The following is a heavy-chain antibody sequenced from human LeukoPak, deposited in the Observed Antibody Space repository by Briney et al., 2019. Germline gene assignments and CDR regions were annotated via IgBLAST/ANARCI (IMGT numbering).Heavy chain of an antibody. CDR3: ARAGRTMLAAAGTLSWFDP. V-gene: IGHV4-38-2*02. CDR1: GYSISGGYY. Sequence: PSETLSLTCTVSGYSISGGYYWGWIRQPPGKGLEWIGSIYHSGSTYYNPSLKSRVTISVDTSKNQFSLKLSSVTAADTAVYYCARAGRTMLAAAGTLSWFDPWGQGTLVTVSS. CDR2: IYHSGST. D-gene: IGHD6-13*01. J-gene: IGHJ5*02.